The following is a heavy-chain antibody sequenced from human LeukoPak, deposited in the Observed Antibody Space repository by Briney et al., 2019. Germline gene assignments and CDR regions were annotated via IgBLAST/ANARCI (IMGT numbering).Heavy chain of an antibody. CDR3: ARWQQWLVPTQGMDV. V-gene: IGHV4-59*01. Sequence: SETLSLTCTVSGGSISSYYWCWIRQPPGKGLEWIGYIYYSGSANYNPSLKSRVTISVDTSKNQFSLKLSSVTAADTAVYDCARWQQWLVPTQGMDVWGKGTTVTVSS. J-gene: IGHJ6*04. CDR2: IYYSGSA. D-gene: IGHD6-19*01. CDR1: GGSISSYY.